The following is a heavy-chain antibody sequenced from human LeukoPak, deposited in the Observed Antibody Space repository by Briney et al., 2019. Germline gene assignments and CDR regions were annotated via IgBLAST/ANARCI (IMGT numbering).Heavy chain of an antibody. CDR3: ARAPRDWQLEHYYYYGMDV. J-gene: IGHJ6*02. CDR2: ISSSSRYI. CDR1: GFTFSSYS. V-gene: IGHV3-21*01. D-gene: IGHD6-13*01. Sequence: GGSLRLSCAASGFTFSSYSMNWVRQAPGKGLEWVSAISSSSRYIYYADSVKGRFTISRDNAKNSLYLQMNSLRAEDTAVYYCARAPRDWQLEHYYYYGMDVWGQGTTVTVS.